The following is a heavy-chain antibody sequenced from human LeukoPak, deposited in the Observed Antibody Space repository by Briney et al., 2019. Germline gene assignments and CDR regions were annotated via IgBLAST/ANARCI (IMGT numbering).Heavy chain of an antibody. V-gene: IGHV3-30-3*01. D-gene: IGHD3-10*01. CDR1: GFTFSSHA. J-gene: IGHJ4*02. Sequence: GGSLRLSCAASGFTFSSHAIHWVRQAPGKGLEWVTFISYDGSTKYYADSVKGRFTISRDNSKNTLYLQMNSLRPEDTAVYHCARDLSYYYASDYWGQGTLVTVSS. CDR2: ISYDGSTK. CDR3: ARDLSYYYASDY.